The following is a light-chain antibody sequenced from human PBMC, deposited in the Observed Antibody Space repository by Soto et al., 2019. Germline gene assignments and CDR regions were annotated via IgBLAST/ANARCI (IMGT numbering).Light chain of an antibody. J-gene: IGLJ1*01. Sequence: QSALTQPASVSGSPGQSITISCTGTSSDVGGSKYVSWYQHHPGKAPKLMIYEVSHRPSGVSNRFSGSKSGNTASLTIAGLQAEDEADYYCGSYTSSSTYVFGSGPKGTFL. CDR1: SSDVGGSKY. CDR2: EVS. CDR3: GSYTSSSTYV. V-gene: IGLV2-14*01.